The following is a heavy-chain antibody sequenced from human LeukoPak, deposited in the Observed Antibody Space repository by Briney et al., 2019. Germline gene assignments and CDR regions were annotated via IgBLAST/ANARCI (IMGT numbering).Heavy chain of an antibody. CDR2: ISYDGSNK. J-gene: IGHJ4*02. CDR1: GFTFSSYG. CDR3: AKDGTSVATAGSHFDY. V-gene: IGHV3-30*18. D-gene: IGHD6-13*01. Sequence: GGSLRLSCAASGFTFSSYGMQWVRQAPGKGLEWVAVISYDGSNKYYADSVKGRSTISRDNSKNTLHLQMNSLRAEDTAVHYCAKDGTSVATAGSHFDYWGQGTLVTVSS.